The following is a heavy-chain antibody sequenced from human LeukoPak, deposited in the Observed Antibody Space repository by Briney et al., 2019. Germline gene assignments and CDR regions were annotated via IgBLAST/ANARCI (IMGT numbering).Heavy chain of an antibody. CDR3: AREGQWLVPDY. V-gene: IGHV3-23*01. CDR2: INGGGGST. CDR1: GFTFSNYA. D-gene: IGHD6-19*01. J-gene: IGHJ4*02. Sequence: GGSLRLSCAASGFTFSNYAMSWVRQAPGKGLEWVSDINGGGGSTYYADSVKGRFTISRDNAKNSLYLQMNSLRVEDTAVYYCAREGQWLVPDYWGQGTLVTVSS.